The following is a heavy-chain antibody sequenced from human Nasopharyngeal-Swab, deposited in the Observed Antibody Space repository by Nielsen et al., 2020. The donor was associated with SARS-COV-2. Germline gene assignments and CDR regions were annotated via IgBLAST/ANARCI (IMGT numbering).Heavy chain of an antibody. CDR3: TRDAFDY. CDR2: IRSKANSYAT. V-gene: IGHV3-73*01. J-gene: IGHJ4*02. CDR1: GFTFSGSA. Sequence: GESLKISCAASGFTFSGSAMHWVRQASGKGLEWVGRIRSKANSYATAYATSVKGRFTISRDDSKNTAYLQMNSLKTEDTAVYYCTRDAFDYWGQGTLVTVSS.